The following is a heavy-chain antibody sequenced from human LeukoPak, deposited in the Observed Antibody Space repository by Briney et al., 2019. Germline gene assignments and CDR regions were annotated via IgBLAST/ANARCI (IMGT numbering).Heavy chain of an antibody. V-gene: IGHV1-46*01. CDR2: INPRGGST. Sequence: ASVKVSCKASGYTFTNYFMHWVRQAPGQGLEWMGIINPRGGSTGYAQKFQGRITMTTDMSTRTVYVELSSLESEDTAVYYCARRDCVGDCYSNWFDPWGQGTLVTVSS. J-gene: IGHJ5*02. D-gene: IGHD2-21*02. CDR1: GYTFTNYF. CDR3: ARRDCVGDCYSNWFDP.